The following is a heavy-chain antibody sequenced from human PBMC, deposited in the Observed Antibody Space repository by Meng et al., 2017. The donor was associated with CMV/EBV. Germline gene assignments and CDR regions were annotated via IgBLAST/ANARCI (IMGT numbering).Heavy chain of an antibody. CDR2: INPNSGGT. Sequence: ASVKVSCKASGYTFTGYYMHWVRQAPGQGREWMGWINPNSGGTNYAQKFQGRVTMTRDTSISTAYMGLSRLRSDDTAVYYCARSPGAITNWFDPWGQGTLVTVSS. J-gene: IGHJ5*02. CDR3: ARSPGAITNWFDP. CDR1: GYTFTGYY. V-gene: IGHV1-2*02. D-gene: IGHD1-26*01.